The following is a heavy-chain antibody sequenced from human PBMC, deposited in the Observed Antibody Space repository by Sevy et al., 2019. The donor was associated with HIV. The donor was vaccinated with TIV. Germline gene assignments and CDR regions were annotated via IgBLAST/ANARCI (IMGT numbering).Heavy chain of an antibody. CDR3: ARDTYYYDSSGYLDGMDV. Sequence: GGSLRLSCAASGFTFSSYWMSWVRQAPGKGLEWVANIKQDGSEKYYVDSVKGRFTISRDNAKNSLYLQMNSLRAEDRAVYYCARDTYYYDSSGYLDGMDVWGQGTTVTVSS. V-gene: IGHV3-7*03. CDR2: IKQDGSEK. J-gene: IGHJ6*02. D-gene: IGHD3-22*01. CDR1: GFTFSSYW.